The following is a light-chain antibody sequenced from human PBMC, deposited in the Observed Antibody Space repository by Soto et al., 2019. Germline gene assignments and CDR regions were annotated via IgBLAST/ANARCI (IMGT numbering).Light chain of an antibody. CDR2: GNS. CDR3: QSYDSSLSGSV. CDR1: SSYIGAGYD. J-gene: IGLJ3*02. V-gene: IGLV1-40*01. Sequence: QSVLTQPPSVSGAPGQRVTIYCTGTSSYIGAGYDVHWYQQLPGTAPKLLIYGNSNRPSGVPDRFSGSKSGTSVSLAITGLQAEDEADYYCQSYDSSLSGSVFGGGTQLTVL.